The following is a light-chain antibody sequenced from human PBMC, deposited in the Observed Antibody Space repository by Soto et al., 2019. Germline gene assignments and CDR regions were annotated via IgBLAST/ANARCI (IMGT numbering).Light chain of an antibody. J-gene: IGKJ1*01. Sequence: EIVLTQSPATLSLSPGERATLSCGASQSVSSSYLAWYQQKPGLAPRLLIYDASSRATGIPDRLSGSGSGTDFTLTISRLEPEDFAVYYCQQYGSSPRETTFGQGTKVEIK. CDR3: QQYGSSPRETT. V-gene: IGKV3D-20*01. CDR1: QSVSSSY. CDR2: DAS.